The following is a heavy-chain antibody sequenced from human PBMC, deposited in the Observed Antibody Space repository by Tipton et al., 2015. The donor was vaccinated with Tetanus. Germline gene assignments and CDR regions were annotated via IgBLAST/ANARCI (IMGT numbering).Heavy chain of an antibody. D-gene: IGHD4-11*01. Sequence: LSCAASGFTFRSYGMHWVRQAPGKGLEWVAIIWYDGSNRDYADFVKGRFTVSRDNSKDTLHLQMNSLRAEDTAVYYCARLAYSNFLGGLDVWGQGTTITVSS. CDR2: IWYDGSNR. V-gene: IGHV3-33*01. J-gene: IGHJ6*02. CDR1: GFTFRSYG. CDR3: ARLAYSNFLGGLDV.